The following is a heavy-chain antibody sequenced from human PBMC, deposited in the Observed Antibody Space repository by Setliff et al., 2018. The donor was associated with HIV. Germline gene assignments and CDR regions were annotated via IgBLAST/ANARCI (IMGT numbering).Heavy chain of an antibody. CDR3: ARLSTWDPYDIFDI. CDR1: GYTFTSYG. CDR2: INTGSGIT. V-gene: IGHV1-3*04. D-gene: IGHD3-22*01. Sequence: ASVKVSCKTSGYTFTSYGISWVRQAPGQRLEWMGWINTGSGITKSSQRFQGRVTITRDTSASTAYMELSSLRSEDTAVYYCARLSTWDPYDIFDIWGQGTMVTVSS. J-gene: IGHJ3*02.